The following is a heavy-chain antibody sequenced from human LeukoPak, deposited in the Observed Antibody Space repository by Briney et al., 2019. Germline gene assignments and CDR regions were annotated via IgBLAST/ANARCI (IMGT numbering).Heavy chain of an antibody. CDR3: AREDTAMVPDY. Sequence: PSETLSLTCTVPCGYIYSSRCYWGWIRQPPGKGLEWIGSIYYSGSTYYSPSLRSRVTISVDTSKNQFSLHVSSLTAADTAVYYCAREDTAMVPDYWGQGTLVTVSS. CDR1: CGYIYSSRCY. D-gene: IGHD5-18*01. J-gene: IGHJ4*02. CDR2: IYYSGST. V-gene: IGHV4-39*02.